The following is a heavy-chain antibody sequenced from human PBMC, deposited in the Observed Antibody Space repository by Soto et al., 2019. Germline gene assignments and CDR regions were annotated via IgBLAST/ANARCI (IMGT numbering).Heavy chain of an antibody. CDR3: AKGEKGGKVPAAMGYYYYYYYMDV. CDR1: GFTFSDPC. Sequence: GLSMRLSCAGSGFTFSDPCMNWVRQAPGKEQERVSGISGSGGSTYYADSVKGRFTISRDNSKNTLYLQMNSLRAEDTAVYYCAKGEKGGKVPAAMGYYYYYYYMDVWGKGTTVTVSS. J-gene: IGHJ6*03. V-gene: IGHV3-23*01. CDR2: ISGSGGST. D-gene: IGHD2-2*01.